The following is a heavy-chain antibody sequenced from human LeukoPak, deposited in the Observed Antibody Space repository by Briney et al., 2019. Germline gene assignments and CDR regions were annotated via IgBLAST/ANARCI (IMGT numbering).Heavy chain of an antibody. Sequence: GGSLRLSCVVTGFTFRSYGVHRVRQVPGKVLVCLAVISFDGSKEENTDSVKGRFTISRDNSKKTLYVEMNRLRAEDTAVYYCTKDGVPTPRRTGMDVWGKGTTVIVSS. CDR2: ISFDGSKE. J-gene: IGHJ6*04. D-gene: IGHD2-15*01. CDR3: TKDGVPTPRRTGMDV. V-gene: IGHV3-30*18. CDR1: GFTFRSYG.